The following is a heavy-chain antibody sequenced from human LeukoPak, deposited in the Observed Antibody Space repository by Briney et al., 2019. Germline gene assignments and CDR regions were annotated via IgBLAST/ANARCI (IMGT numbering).Heavy chain of an antibody. CDR1: GFTFGDYV. V-gene: IGHV3-49*04. CDR3: TRGRQTDH. CDR2: IRSKTYGGTT. J-gene: IGHJ5*02. Sequence: PGGSLRLSCTASGFTFGDYVMNWVRQAPGKGLEWVGFIRSKTYGGTTEYAASVKGRFTISRDDSKSIAYLQLNSLKSEDTAVYYCTRGRQTDHWGQGTLVTVSS.